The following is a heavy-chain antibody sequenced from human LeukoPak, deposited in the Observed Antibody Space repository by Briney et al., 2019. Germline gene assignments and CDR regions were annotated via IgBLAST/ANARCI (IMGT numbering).Heavy chain of an antibody. D-gene: IGHD5/OR15-5a*01. CDR1: GGSISSSSYY. J-gene: IGHJ6*03. Sequence: PSETLSLTCTVSGGSISSSSYYWGWIRQPPGKGLEWIGSIYYSGSTYYNPSLKSRVTISVDTSKNQFSLKLSSVTAADTAVYYCARSLLLDYYYYMDVWGKGTTVTISS. CDR3: ARSLLLDYYYYMDV. V-gene: IGHV4-39*07. CDR2: IYYSGST.